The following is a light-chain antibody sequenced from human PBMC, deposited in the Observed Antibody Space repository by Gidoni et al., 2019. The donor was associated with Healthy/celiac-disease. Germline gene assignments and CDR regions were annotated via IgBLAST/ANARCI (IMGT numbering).Light chain of an antibody. J-gene: IGKJ1*01. CDR2: AAS. CDR1: QGISNY. Sequence: DIQMTQSPSSLSASVGDRVTITCRASQGISNYLAWYQQKPGKVPKLLIYAASTLQSGVPARFSGSGSGTDFTLTISSLQPEDVATYYCQKYNSAPRTFXQXTKVEIK. V-gene: IGKV1-27*01. CDR3: QKYNSAPRT.